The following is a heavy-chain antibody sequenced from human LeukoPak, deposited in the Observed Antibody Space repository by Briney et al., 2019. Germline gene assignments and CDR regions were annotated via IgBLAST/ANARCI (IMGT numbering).Heavy chain of an antibody. Sequence: ASVKVSCKASGYTFTSYDINWVRQATGQGLEWMGWMNPNSGNTGYAQKFQGRVTMTRNTSISTAYMERSSLRSEDTAVYYCARFGGTAHGGAFDYWGQGTLVTVSS. V-gene: IGHV1-8*01. CDR3: ARFGGTAHGGAFDY. J-gene: IGHJ4*02. D-gene: IGHD3-10*01. CDR2: MNPNSGNT. CDR1: GYTFTSYD.